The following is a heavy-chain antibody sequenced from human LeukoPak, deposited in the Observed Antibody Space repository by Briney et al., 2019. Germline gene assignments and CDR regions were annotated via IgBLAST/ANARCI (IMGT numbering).Heavy chain of an antibody. CDR1: GDSVASNSAG. CDR2: TYYRSKWNN. CDR3: AGGGITSNWFDL. J-gene: IGHJ5*02. V-gene: IGHV6-1*01. Sequence: SQTLSLTCAISGDSVASNSAGWNWIRQSPSRGLEWLGRTYYRSKWNNDYAASVKSRITINPDTSKNQFSLQLNSVTPEDTAVYYCAGGGITSNWFDLWGQGTLVTVSS.